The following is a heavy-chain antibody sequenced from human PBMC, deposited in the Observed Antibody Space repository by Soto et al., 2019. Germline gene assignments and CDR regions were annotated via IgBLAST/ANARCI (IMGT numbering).Heavy chain of an antibody. CDR2: INHSGST. V-gene: IGHV4-38-2*01. CDR3: ARGTSFGTWAY. CDR1: GYSISSGYY. J-gene: IGHJ4*02. D-gene: IGHD1-1*01. Sequence: SETLSLTCAVSGYSISSGYYWGWLRQPPGKGLEWIGEINHSGSTNYNPSLKSRVTISVDTSKNQFSLKLSSVTAADTAVYYCARGTSFGTWAYWGQGTLVTVSS.